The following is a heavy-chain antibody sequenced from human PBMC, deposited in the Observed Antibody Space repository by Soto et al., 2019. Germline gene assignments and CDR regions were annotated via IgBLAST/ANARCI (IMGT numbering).Heavy chain of an antibody. CDR2: ISGTGGNT. CDR3: AKDRSVNSGYGRPDY. D-gene: IGHD5-12*01. V-gene: IGHV3-23*01. Sequence: PGESLKISCAASGFNVGTYGMSWVRQAPEKGLEWVSGISGTGGNTFYADSVKGRFTISRDSSKNTLFLQMNSLRAEDTAVYFCAKDRSVNSGYGRPDYWGQGTQVTVS. J-gene: IGHJ4*02. CDR1: GFNVGTYG.